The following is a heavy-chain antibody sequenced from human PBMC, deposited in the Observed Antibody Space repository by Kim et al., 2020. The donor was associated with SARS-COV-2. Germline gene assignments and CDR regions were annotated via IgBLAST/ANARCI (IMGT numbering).Heavy chain of an antibody. CDR3: TTAGVVVGY. CDR2: GTT. V-gene: IGHV3-15*01. Sequence: GTTDSAEPVKGRLAISRDDSKNTLYLQMNSLKTEDTAVYYCTTAGVVVGYWGQGTLVSVSS. J-gene: IGHJ4*02. D-gene: IGHD3-22*01.